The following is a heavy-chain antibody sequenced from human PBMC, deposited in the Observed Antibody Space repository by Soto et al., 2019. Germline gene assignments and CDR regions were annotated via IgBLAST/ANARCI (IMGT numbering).Heavy chain of an antibody. CDR2: ISYDGNNK. Sequence: GGSLRLSCVGSGFTFSRYALHWVRQAPGMGLEWVAFISYDGNNKYYIDSVKGRFTILRDDSKRTLYLQMNDLTPGDTAAYYCEKEGKYGESYPLDYWGQGTLVTVSS. CDR1: GFTFSRYA. J-gene: IGHJ4*02. V-gene: IGHV3-30-3*01. D-gene: IGHD1-26*01. CDR3: EKEGKYGESYPLDY.